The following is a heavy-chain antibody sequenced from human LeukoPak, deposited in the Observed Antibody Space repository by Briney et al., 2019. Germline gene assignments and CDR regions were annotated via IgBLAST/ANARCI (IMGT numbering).Heavy chain of an antibody. CDR2: ISGSGGST. CDR1: GFTFSSYA. V-gene: IGHV3-23*01. Sequence: GGSLRLSCAASGFTFSSYAMNWVRQAPGKGLEWVSAISGSGGSTYYADSVKGRFTIPRDNSKNTLYLQMNSLRAEDTAVYYCAKVLSFGSGSRTGYWGQGTLVTVSS. D-gene: IGHD3-10*01. J-gene: IGHJ4*02. CDR3: AKVLSFGSGSRTGY.